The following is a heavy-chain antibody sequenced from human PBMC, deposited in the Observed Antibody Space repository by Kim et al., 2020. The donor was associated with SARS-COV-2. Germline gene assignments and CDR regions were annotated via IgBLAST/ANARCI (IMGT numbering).Heavy chain of an antibody. D-gene: IGHD6-19*01. J-gene: IGHJ3*01. CDR1: GFTFSSYG. V-gene: IGHV3-33*01. Sequence: GGSLRLSCAASGFTFSSYGMHWVRQAPGKGLEWVAVIWYDGSNKYYADSVKGRFTISRDNSKNTLYLQMNSLRAEDTAVYYCAREGRQVAGPLYAWGQGTMVTVSS. CDR2: IWYDGSNK. CDR3: AREGRQVAGPLYA.